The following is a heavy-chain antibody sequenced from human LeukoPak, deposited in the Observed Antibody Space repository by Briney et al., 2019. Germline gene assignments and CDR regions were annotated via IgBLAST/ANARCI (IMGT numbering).Heavy chain of an antibody. CDR3: ARSGWSGPYYYYYYMDV. CDR1: GVSTSTTSEY. D-gene: IGHD3-3*01. J-gene: IGHJ6*03. CDR2: IYYSGAT. V-gene: IGHV4-39*01. Sequence: SETLSLTCTVSGVSTSTTSEYWGWVRQTPGKGLEWIGSIYYSGATQYNPSLQSRVTIDIDTSKNEYSMRLSSVTAADTAVYYCARSGWSGPYYYYYYMDVWGKGTTVTVSS.